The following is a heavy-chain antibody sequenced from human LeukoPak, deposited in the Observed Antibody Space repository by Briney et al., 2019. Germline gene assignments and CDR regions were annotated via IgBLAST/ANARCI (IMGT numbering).Heavy chain of an antibody. CDR3: ARYTIPYYDSSGPFDY. J-gene: IGHJ4*02. CDR1: GFTFSSYA. Sequence: GGSLRLSCAASGFTFSSYAMHWVRQAPGKGLEWVAVISYDGSNKYYADSVKGRFTISRDNSKNTQYLQMNSLRAEDTAVYYCARYTIPYYDSSGPFDYWGQGTLVTVSS. V-gene: IGHV3-30-3*01. CDR2: ISYDGSNK. D-gene: IGHD3-22*01.